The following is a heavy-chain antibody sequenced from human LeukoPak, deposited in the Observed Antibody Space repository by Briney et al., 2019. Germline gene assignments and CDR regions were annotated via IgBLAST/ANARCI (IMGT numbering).Heavy chain of an antibody. D-gene: IGHD3-9*01. J-gene: IGHJ5*02. CDR1: GLILSSYV. CDR2: ITVSGGRT. V-gene: IGHV3-23*01. Sequence: GGSLRLSCAASGLILSSYVMSWVRQAPGKGLEWVSTITVSGGRTYYADSVKGRFTISRDNSKNTLYLQMNSLRAEDTAVYYCAREAPEERYFDWLSWGRGRDEYNWFDPWGQGTLVTVSS. CDR3: AREAPEERYFDWLSWGRGRDEYNWFDP.